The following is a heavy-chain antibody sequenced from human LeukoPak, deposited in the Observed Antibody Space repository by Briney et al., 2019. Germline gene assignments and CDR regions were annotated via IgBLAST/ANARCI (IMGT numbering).Heavy chain of an antibody. J-gene: IGHJ3*02. CDR2: ISSSSSYI. CDR1: GFTFSSYS. D-gene: IGHD6-19*01. Sequence: GGSLRLSCAASGFTFSSYSMTWVRQAPGKGLEWVSSISSSSSYIYYADSAKGRFTISRDNAKNSLYLQMNSLRAEDTAVYYCARDYQWLVPAEEYDAFDIWGQGTMVTVSS. V-gene: IGHV3-21*01. CDR3: ARDYQWLVPAEEYDAFDI.